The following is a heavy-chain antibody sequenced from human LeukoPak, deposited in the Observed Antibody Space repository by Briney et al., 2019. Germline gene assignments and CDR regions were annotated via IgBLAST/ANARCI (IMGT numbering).Heavy chain of an antibody. CDR3: AKKSTTVITYYFDY. V-gene: IGHV3-23*01. Sequence: PGGSLRLSCTASGFTFSGAWMTWVRQAPGKGLEWVSGISGSGGSTYYADSVKGRFTISRDNSKNTLYLQMNSLRAEDTAVYYCAKKSTTVITYYFDYWGQGTLVTVSS. CDR2: ISGSGGST. D-gene: IGHD4-11*01. J-gene: IGHJ4*02. CDR1: GFTFSGAW.